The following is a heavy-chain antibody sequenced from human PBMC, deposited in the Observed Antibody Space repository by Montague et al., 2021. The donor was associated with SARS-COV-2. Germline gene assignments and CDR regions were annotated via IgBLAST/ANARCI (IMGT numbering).Heavy chain of an antibody. D-gene: IGHD4/OR15-4a*01. J-gene: IGHJ4*02. CDR3: ARVISAVAGANFYFDY. CDR1: GGSISSGSY. CDR2: SDHSGIT. Sequence: SETLSLTCTVSGGSISSGSYWGWIRQPPGKGLEWIGTSDHSGITYYSPSLKSRVTISLDTSKNQFSLNLDSVTASDTAMYYCARVISAVAGANFYFDYWGQGTRGTGSA. V-gene: IGHV4-38-2*02.